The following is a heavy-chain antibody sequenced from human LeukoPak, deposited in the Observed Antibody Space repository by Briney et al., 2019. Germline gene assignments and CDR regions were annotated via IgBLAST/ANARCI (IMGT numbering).Heavy chain of an antibody. CDR3: ARVIAARYLDY. D-gene: IGHD6-6*01. J-gene: IGHJ4*02. CDR2: MYYSGST. V-gene: IGHV4-39*01. CDR1: GGSISSGTYY. Sequence: PSETLSLTCTVSGGSISSGTYYWGWIRQPPGKGLEWIVSMYYSGSTYYNPSLKSRVTISVDTSKNQFSLKLSSVTAADTAVYYCARVIAARYLDYWGQGTLVTVSS.